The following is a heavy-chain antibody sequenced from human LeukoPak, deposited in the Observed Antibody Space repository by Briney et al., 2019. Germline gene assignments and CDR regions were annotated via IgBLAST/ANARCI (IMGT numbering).Heavy chain of an antibody. J-gene: IGHJ6*02. CDR1: GYTFTSYD. V-gene: IGHV1-8*01. CDR2: MNPNSGNT. CDR3: ARGGSSGWYFLYYYYYGMDV. D-gene: IGHD6-19*01. Sequence: ASVKVSCKASGYTFTSYDISWVRQATGQGLEWMGWMNPNSGNTGYAQKFQGRVTMTRNTSISTAYMELSSLRSEDTAVYYCARGGSSGWYFLYYYYYGMDVWGQGTTVTVSS.